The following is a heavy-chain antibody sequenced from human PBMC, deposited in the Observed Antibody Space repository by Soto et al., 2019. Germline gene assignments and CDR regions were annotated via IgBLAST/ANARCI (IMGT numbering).Heavy chain of an antibody. V-gene: IGHV4-4*02. Sequence: QVQLQESGPGLVKPSGTLSLTCAVSGGSISSSNWWSWVRQPPGKGLEWIGEIYHSGGTNYNPSRKSRITISVDKSKNQFSRKLSSGTAADTAGYYGASMEGVAGAGTGDAFEIWGQGTMVTVAS. CDR2: IYHSGGT. CDR3: ASMEGVAGAGTGDAFEI. D-gene: IGHD6-19*01. J-gene: IGHJ3*02. CDR1: GGSISSSNW.